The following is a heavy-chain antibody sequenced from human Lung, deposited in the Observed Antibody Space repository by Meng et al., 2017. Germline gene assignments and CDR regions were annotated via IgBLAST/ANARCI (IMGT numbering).Heavy chain of an antibody. CDR3: ARGPTTMAHDFDY. J-gene: IGHJ4*02. D-gene: IGHD4-11*01. CDR1: GGSFSDYY. V-gene: IGHV4-34*01. Sequence: QGPLQAWGARLLEPSETLSLTCVVSGGSFSDYYWSWIRQPPGKGLEWIGEINHSGSTNYNPSLESRATISVDTSQNNLSLKLSSVTAADSAVYYCARGPTTMAHDFDYWGQGTLVTVSS. CDR2: INHSGST.